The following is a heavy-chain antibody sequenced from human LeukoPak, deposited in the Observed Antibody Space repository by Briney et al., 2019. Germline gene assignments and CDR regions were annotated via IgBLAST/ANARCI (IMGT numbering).Heavy chain of an antibody. J-gene: IGHJ5*02. Sequence: SETLSLTCAVYGGSFSDYYWSWIRQPPGKGLEWIGEINHSGSTNYNPSLKSRVTISVDTSKNQFSLKLSSVTAADTAVYYCARVRKEWLGKGNWFDPWGQGTLVTVSS. CDR1: GGSFSDYY. V-gene: IGHV4-34*01. D-gene: IGHD3-3*01. CDR3: ARVRKEWLGKGNWFDP. CDR2: INHSGST.